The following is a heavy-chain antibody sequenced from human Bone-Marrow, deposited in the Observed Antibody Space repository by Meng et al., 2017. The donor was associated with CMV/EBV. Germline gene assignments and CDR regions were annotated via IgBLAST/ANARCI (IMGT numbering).Heavy chain of an antibody. J-gene: IGHJ4*02. CDR1: GGTFSSYA. CDR2: IIPIFGTA. V-gene: IGHV1-69*05. CDR3: ARSVVVPAADDY. D-gene: IGHD2-2*01. Sequence: SVKVSCKASGGTFSSYAISWVRQAPGQGLEWMGGIIPIFGTANYAQKLQGRVTMTTDTSTSTAYMELRSLRSDDTAVYYCARSVVVPAADDYWGQGTLVTVSS.